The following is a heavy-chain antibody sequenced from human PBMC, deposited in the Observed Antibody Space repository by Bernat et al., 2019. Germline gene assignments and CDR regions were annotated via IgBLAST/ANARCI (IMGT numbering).Heavy chain of an antibody. D-gene: IGHD5-24*01. CDR3: ARVEMATSSHFDY. V-gene: IGHV3-33*01. J-gene: IGHJ4*02. CDR2: IWYDGSNK. CDR1: GFPFSRYG. Sequence: QVQLVESGGGVVQPGRSLRLSCAASGFPFSRYGMHWVRQAPGKGLEWVAVIWYDGSNKYYADSVKRRFTISRDNSKNTLYLQMNSLRAEDTAVYYCARVEMATSSHFDYWGQGTLVTVSS.